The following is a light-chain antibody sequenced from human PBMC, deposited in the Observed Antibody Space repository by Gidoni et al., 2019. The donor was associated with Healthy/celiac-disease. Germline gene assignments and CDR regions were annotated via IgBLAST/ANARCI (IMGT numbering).Light chain of an antibody. CDR3: QQYGSSPWT. Sequence: IVLTQSPGTLSLSPGERDTLSSRASQSVSSSYLAWYQQKPGQAPRLLIYGASSRATGIPSRFSGSGSGTDFTLTISRLEPEDFAVYYCQQYGSSPWTFGQGTKVEIK. V-gene: IGKV3-20*01. CDR2: GAS. J-gene: IGKJ1*01. CDR1: QSVSSSY.